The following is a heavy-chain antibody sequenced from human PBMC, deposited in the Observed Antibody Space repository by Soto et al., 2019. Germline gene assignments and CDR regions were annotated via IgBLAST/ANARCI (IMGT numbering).Heavy chain of an antibody. D-gene: IGHD2-15*01. Sequence: GGSLRLSCATSGFTFNNYAMNWVRQAPGKGLEWVSAISGSGGSTYYADSVKGRFTISRDNSKNTLYMQMISLRAEDTAVYYCAKDPRDIVVVVAATEGIYFDYWGQGTLVTV. CDR2: ISGSGGST. CDR3: AKDPRDIVVVVAATEGIYFDY. CDR1: GFTFNNYA. V-gene: IGHV3-23*01. J-gene: IGHJ4*02.